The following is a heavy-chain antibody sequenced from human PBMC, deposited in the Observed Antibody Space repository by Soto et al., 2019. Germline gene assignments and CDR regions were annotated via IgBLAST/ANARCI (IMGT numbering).Heavy chain of an antibody. CDR3: ARGINYYDSSGDSCFDP. Sequence: PSETLSLTCTVSGGTINSCDYFWNLIRQPPGKGLEWIGYIYHTGTTYYNMSLKSRVTISVDRSKNQFSLKLSSVTAADTAVDYCARGINYYDSSGDSCFDPWGQG. J-gene: IGHJ5*02. CDR2: IYHTGTT. V-gene: IGHV4-30-2*01. D-gene: IGHD3-22*01. CDR1: GGTINSCDYF.